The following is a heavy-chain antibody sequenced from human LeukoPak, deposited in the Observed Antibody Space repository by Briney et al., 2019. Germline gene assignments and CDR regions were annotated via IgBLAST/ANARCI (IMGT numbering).Heavy chain of an antibody. V-gene: IGHV4-59*12. J-gene: IGHJ5*02. CDR2: IYYSGST. D-gene: IGHD3-22*01. CDR3: ARDHGYDNRNWFDP. Sequence: SETLSLTCTVSGGSISSYYWSWIRQPPGKGLEWIGYIYYSGSTNYNPSLKSRVTISVDTSKNQFSLKLSSVTAADTAVYYCARDHGYDNRNWFDPWGQGTLVTVSS. CDR1: GGSISSYY.